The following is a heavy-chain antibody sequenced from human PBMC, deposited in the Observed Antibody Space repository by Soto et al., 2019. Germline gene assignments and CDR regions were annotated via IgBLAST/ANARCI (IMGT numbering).Heavy chain of an antibody. D-gene: IGHD3-3*01. CDR3: ARGLRFLEWLSHRDYYYYGMDV. J-gene: IGHJ6*02. V-gene: IGHV4-34*01. CDR1: GGSFSGYY. CDR2: INHSGST. Sequence: SETLSLTCAVYGGSFSGYYWSWIRQPPGKGLEWIGEINHSGSTNYNPSLKSRVTISVDTSKNQFSLKLSSVTAADTAVYYCARGLRFLEWLSHRDYYYYGMDVWGQGTTGTVSS.